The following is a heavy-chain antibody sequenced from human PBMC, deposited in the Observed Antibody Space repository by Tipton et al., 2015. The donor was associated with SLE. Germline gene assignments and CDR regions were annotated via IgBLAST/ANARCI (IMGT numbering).Heavy chain of an antibody. D-gene: IGHD6-13*01. J-gene: IGHJ6*02. Sequence: QLVQSGAEVKKPGASVKVSCKASGYTFTSYGISWVRQAPGQGLEWMGWISAYNGNTNYAQKLQGRVTMTTDTSTSTAYMELRSRRPDDTAVYYCARERGSSWTGYYGMDVWGQGTTVTVSS. CDR2: ISAYNGNT. CDR1: GYTFTSYG. V-gene: IGHV1-18*01. CDR3: ARERGSSWTGYYGMDV.